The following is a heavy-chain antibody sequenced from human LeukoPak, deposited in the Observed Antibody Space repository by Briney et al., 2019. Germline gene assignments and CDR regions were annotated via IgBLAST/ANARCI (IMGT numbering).Heavy chain of an antibody. J-gene: IGHJ5*02. CDR3: ARLVLRFLEWLPNNWFDP. CDR2: INHSGST. D-gene: IGHD3-3*01. Sequence: KPSETLSLTCAVYGGSFSGYYWSWIRQPPGKGLEWIGEINHSGSTNYNPSLKSRVTISVDTSKTQFSLKLSSVTAADTAVYYCARLVLRFLEWLPNNWFDPWGQGTLVTVSS. CDR1: GGSFSGYY. V-gene: IGHV4-34*01.